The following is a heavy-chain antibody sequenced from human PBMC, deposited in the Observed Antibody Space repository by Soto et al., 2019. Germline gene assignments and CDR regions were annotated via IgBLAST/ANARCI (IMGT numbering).Heavy chain of an antibody. CDR2: IYYSGST. Sequence: QVQLQESGPGLVKPSQTLSLTCTVSGASISSGDYYWSWIRQHPGKGLEWIGYIYYSGSTYYNPSLKGRLASSVDTVKNQFSLKLSSVTAADTAVYYCASIYDSSGYYYGNNWFDPWGQGTLVTVSS. CDR3: ASIYDSSGYYYGNNWFDP. D-gene: IGHD3-22*01. J-gene: IGHJ5*02. V-gene: IGHV4-31*03. CDR1: GASISSGDYY.